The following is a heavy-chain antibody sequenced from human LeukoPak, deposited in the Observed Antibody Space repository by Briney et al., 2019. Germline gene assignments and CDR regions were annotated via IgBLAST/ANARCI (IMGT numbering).Heavy chain of an antibody. CDR2: IEQDGGEK. CDR3: ASGVYAMDY. V-gene: IGHV3-7*05. CDR1: GFTFSINW. J-gene: IGHJ4*02. Sequence: GGSLRLSCAASGFTFSINWMNWVRQAPGKGLEWVANIEQDGGEKYYVDSAKGRFTISRDNAKNSLYLQMNSLRAEDTAVYYCASGVYAMDYWGQGTLVTVSP. D-gene: IGHD2-8*01.